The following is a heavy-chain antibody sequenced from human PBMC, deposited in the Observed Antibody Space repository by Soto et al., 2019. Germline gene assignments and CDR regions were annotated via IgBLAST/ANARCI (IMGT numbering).Heavy chain of an antibody. CDR1: GGSISSSSYY. V-gene: IGHV4-39*01. CDR3: ARGARVVRVFAY. D-gene: IGHD2-15*01. CDR2: IYYSGST. J-gene: IGHJ4*02. Sequence: QLQLQESGPGLVKPSETLSLTCTVSGGSISSSSYYWGWIRQPPGKGLEWIGSIYYSGSTYYNPSLKSRVTISVDTSKNQFSLKLSSVTAADTAVYYCARGARVVRVFAYWGQGTLVTVSS.